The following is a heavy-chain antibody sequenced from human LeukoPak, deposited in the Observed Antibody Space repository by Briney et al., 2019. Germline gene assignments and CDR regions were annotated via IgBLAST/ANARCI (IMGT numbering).Heavy chain of an antibody. J-gene: IGHJ4*02. Sequence: XGSFXXYYWSWIRQPPGKGLEWIGEINHSGSTNYNPSLKSRVTISVDTSKSQFSLKLSSVTAADTAVYYCARDYHLDYWGQGTLVTVSS. D-gene: IGHD3-3*01. CDR1: XGSFXXYY. CDR2: INHSGST. CDR3: ARDYHLDY. V-gene: IGHV4-34*01.